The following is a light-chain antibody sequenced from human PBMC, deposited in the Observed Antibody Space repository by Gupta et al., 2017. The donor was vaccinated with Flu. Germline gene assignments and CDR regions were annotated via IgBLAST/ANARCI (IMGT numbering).Light chain of an antibody. V-gene: IGKV1-5*03. CDR2: EAS. CDR3: QQYYTYVLS. J-gene: IGKJ4*01. CDR1: QNILSW. Sequence: GDRVTLTCRASQNILSWLAWYQHKPGQAPKLLISEASNLAYGVPSRFSGSGSGTEFTLTISGLQPDDFATYYCQQYYTYVLSFGGGTKVQRK.